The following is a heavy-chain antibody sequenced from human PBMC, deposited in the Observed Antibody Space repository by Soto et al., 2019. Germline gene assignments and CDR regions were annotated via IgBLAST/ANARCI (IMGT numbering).Heavy chain of an antibody. CDR3: AGGRVLYYYYGMDV. Sequence: KTSETLSLTCAVSGGSISSSNWCSWVRQPPGKGLEWIGEIYHSGSTNYNPSLKSRVTISVDKSKNQFSLKLSSVTAADTAVYYCAGGRVLYYYYGMDVWGQGTTVTVSS. CDR2: IYHSGST. D-gene: IGHD2-2*01. CDR1: GGSISSSNW. V-gene: IGHV4-4*02. J-gene: IGHJ6*02.